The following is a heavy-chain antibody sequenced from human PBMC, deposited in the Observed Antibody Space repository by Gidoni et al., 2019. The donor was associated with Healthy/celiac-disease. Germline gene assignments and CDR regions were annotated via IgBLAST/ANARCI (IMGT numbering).Heavy chain of an antibody. CDR3: AKRSRGDSSGSAFGYMDV. D-gene: IGHD3-22*01. CDR2: SSGSGGST. Sequence: EVQLLESGGGLVQPGGSLRPSCAASGFTFSSFALSWVRQAPGKGLEWVSASSGSGGSTYYADSVKGRFTISRDNSKNTLYLQMNSLRAEDTAVYYCAKRSRGDSSGSAFGYMDVWGKGTTVTVSS. CDR1: GFTFSSFA. J-gene: IGHJ6*03. V-gene: IGHV3-23*01.